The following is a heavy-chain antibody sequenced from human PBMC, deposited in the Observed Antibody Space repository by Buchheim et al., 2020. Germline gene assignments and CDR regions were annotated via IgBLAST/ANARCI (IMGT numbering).Heavy chain of an antibody. CDR2: IYYSGST. Sequence: QLQLQESGPGLVKPSETLSLTCTVSGGSISSSSYYWGWIRQPPGKGLEWIGSIYYSGSTYYNPSLKSRVTISVDTSKNQFSLKLSSVTAADTAVYYCARSSYYYDDYVVVLDYWGQGTL. V-gene: IGHV4-39*01. D-gene: IGHD3-22*01. J-gene: IGHJ4*02. CDR3: ARSSYYYDDYVVVLDY. CDR1: GGSISSSSYY.